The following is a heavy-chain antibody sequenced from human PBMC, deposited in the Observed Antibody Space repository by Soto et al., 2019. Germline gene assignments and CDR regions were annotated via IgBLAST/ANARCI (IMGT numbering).Heavy chain of an antibody. CDR2: IYYSGST. Sequence: QVQLQESGPGLVKPSQTLSLTCTVSGGSISSGGYYWSWIRQHPGKGLEWIGYIYYSGSTYYNPSLKSRVTISVDTSKNQFSLKLSSVTVADTAVYYCARLGRIAAPGGLDPWGQGTLVTVSS. CDR3: ARLGRIAAPGGLDP. D-gene: IGHD6-13*01. V-gene: IGHV4-31*03. CDR1: GGSISSGGYY. J-gene: IGHJ5*02.